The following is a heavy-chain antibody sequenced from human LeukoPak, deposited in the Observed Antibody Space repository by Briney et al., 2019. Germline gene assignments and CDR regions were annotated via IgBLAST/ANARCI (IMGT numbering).Heavy chain of an antibody. Sequence: PGGSLRLSCSASGFTVSSYAMTWVRQAPGKGLEWVSAISASGGLPYYADSVKGRFTISRDNFKNTLYLQMNSLRAEDTAVYYCAKGGYCSSTSCEIHYYYYGMDVWGQGTTVTVSS. V-gene: IGHV3-23*01. CDR3: AKGGYCSSTSCEIHYYYYGMDV. CDR2: ISASGGLP. D-gene: IGHD2-2*01. CDR1: GFTVSSYA. J-gene: IGHJ6*02.